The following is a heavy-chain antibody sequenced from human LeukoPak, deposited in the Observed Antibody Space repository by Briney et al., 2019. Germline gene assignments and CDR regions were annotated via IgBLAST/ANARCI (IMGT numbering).Heavy chain of an antibody. V-gene: IGHV4-34*01. J-gene: IGHJ4*02. CDR1: GGSFSSYY. CDR2: INHSGTT. CDR3: ASGVITFGGVIVY. Sequence: PSETLSLTCAVYGGSFSSYYSSWIRQPPGNGLEWIGEINHSGTTNYNPSLKTRVTISVDTSKNQFSLKLSSVSAADRDVYYCASGVITFGGVIVYWGQGTLVTVSS. D-gene: IGHD3-16*02.